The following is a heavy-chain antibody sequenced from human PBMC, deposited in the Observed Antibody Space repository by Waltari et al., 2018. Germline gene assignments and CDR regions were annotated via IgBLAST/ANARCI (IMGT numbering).Heavy chain of an antibody. Sequence: QVQLVQSGAEVKKPGSSVKVSCKASGGTFSSYAISWVRQAPGQGLEWMVGIIPIFGTANYAQKVQGRVTITADESTSTAYMELSSLRSEDTAVYYCARDRSDYYGSGSYGFGYYWGQGTLVTVSS. D-gene: IGHD3-10*01. CDR2: IIPIFGTA. CDR3: ARDRSDYYGSGSYGFGYY. V-gene: IGHV1-69*12. CDR1: GGTFSSYA. J-gene: IGHJ4*02.